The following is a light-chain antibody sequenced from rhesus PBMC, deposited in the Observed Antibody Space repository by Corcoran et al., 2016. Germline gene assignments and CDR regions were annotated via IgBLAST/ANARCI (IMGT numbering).Light chain of an antibody. V-gene: IGKV4-1*01. J-gene: IGKJ2*01. CDR3: QQYYSSPYS. CDR2: WAS. CDR1: QSLLYSSNNKNY. Sequence: DIVMTQSPDSLAVSLGERVTINCKSSQSLLYSSNNKNYLAWYQQKPGQVPRLLIYWASTRESGVPNRFMGSGSGTDFTLTISGLKAEDVAFYYCQQYYSSPYSFGQGTKVEIK.